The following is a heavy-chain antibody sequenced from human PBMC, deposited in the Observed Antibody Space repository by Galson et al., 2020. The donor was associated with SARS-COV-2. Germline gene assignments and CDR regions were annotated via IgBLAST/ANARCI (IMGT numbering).Heavy chain of an antibody. Sequence: SQASETLSLTCAVYGGSFSDYYWSWIRQSPGRGLEWIGEITHSGSTSYNPSLKSRVTISVDTSKNQFSLKLTSVTAADTAVYFCARDGRGGYNSASDYGMDVWGQGTTVIVSS. CDR2: ITHSGST. J-gene: IGHJ6*02. CDR3: ARDGRGGYNSASDYGMDV. D-gene: IGHD1-26*01. CDR1: GGSFSDYY. V-gene: IGHV4-34*01.